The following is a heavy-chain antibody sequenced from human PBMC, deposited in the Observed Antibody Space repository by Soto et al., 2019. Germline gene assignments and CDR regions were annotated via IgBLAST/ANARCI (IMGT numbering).Heavy chain of an antibody. J-gene: IGHJ6*03. V-gene: IGHV3-9*01. CDR2: INWNSGDI. CDR1: GFTFDDFA. Sequence: EVQLVESGGGLVQPGRSLRLSCAASGFTFDDFAMHWVRQAPGKGLEWVSGINWNSGDINYADSVKGRFTISRDNAKNSLYLQMNSLRAEDTALYYCAKDYAGYYYYSDVWGKGTTVTVSS. CDR3: AKDYAGYYYYSDV.